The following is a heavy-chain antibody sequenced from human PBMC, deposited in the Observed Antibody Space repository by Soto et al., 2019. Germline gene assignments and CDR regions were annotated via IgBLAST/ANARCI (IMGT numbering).Heavy chain of an antibody. V-gene: IGHV1-18*04. Sequence: QVQLVQSGAEVKKPGASVKVSCKASGYDFSSYGISWVRQAPGQGLEWMGWISASNGNRDYAQQFQGRVTMTSDTSRTTAYMELRSLRSDDTAVYYGVRDPQRNDYWGQGTLVNVSS. CDR1: GYDFSSYG. CDR2: ISASNGNR. J-gene: IGHJ4*02. D-gene: IGHD2-2*01. CDR3: VRDPQRNDY.